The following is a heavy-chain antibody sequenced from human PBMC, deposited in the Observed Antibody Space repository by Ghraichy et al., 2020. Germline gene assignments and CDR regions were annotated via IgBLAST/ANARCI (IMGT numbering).Heavy chain of an antibody. CDR1: GFTFSNYA. J-gene: IGHJ6*02. V-gene: IGHV3-23*01. CDR2: VSGGGGST. CDR3: AKSTRSLGYGMDV. Sequence: GGSLRLSCAASGFTFSNYAMTWVRRAPGKGLEWVSTVSGGGGSTHYADSVKGRFTISRDNSKSTLYLQMSSLRAEDTAMYYCAKSTRSLGYGMDVWGRGTTVTVSS. D-gene: IGHD5/OR15-5a*01.